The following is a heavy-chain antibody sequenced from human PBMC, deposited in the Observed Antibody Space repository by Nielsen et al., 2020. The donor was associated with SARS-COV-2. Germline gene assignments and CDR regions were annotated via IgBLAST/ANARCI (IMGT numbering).Heavy chain of an antibody. CDR2: ISGSGGST. J-gene: IGHJ4*02. CDR3: AKGILTGYYIIDY. Sequence: WIRQPPGKGLEWVSAISGSGGSTYYADSVKGRFTISRDNSKNTLYLQMNSLRAEDMAVYYCAKGILTGYYIIDYWGQGTLVTVSS. V-gene: IGHV3-23*01. D-gene: IGHD3-9*01.